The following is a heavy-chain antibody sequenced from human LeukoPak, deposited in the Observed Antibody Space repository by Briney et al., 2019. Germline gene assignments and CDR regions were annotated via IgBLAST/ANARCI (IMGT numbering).Heavy chain of an antibody. V-gene: IGHV1-69*04. Sequence: ASVKVSCKASGGTFSSYAISWVRQAPGQELEWMGRIIPILGIANYAQKFQGRVTITADKSTSTAYMELSSLRSEDTAVYYCAREGTIAAAAPRVNWFDPWGQGTLVTVSS. J-gene: IGHJ5*02. CDR1: GGTFSSYA. D-gene: IGHD6-13*01. CDR2: IIPILGIA. CDR3: AREGTIAAAAPRVNWFDP.